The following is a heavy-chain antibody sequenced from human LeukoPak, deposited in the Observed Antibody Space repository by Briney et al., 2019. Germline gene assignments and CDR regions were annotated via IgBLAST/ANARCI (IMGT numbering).Heavy chain of an antibody. Sequence: GASVKVSCKASGYTFTGYYMHWVRQAAGQGLEWMGWINPNSGGTNYAQKFQGRVTMTRDTSISTAYMELSRLRSDETAVYYCARDRSGVVPVASWGQGTLVTVSS. CDR1: GYTFTGYY. CDR2: INPNSGGT. CDR3: ARDRSGVVPVAS. J-gene: IGHJ4*02. V-gene: IGHV1-2*02. D-gene: IGHD2-2*01.